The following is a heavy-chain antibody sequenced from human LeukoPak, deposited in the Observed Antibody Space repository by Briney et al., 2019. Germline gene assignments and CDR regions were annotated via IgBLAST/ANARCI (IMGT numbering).Heavy chain of an antibody. CDR1: GGSISSYY. J-gene: IGHJ3*02. V-gene: IGHV4-4*07. CDR3: AAGFGPGFLEWLSAFDI. CDR2: IYTSGST. D-gene: IGHD3-3*01. Sequence: PSETLSLTCTVSGGSISSYYWSWIRQPAGKGLEWIGRIYTSGSTNYNPSLKSRVTMSVDTSKNQFSLKLSSVTAADTAVYYCAAGFGPGFLEWLSAFDIWGQGTMVTVSS.